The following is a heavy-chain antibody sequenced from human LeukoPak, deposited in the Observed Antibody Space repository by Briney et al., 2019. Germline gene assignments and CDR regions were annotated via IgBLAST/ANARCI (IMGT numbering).Heavy chain of an antibody. J-gene: IGHJ4*02. D-gene: IGHD3-9*01. Sequence: HPGGSLRLSCAASGFTFSSYEMNWVRQAPGKGLEWVSYISSSGSTIYYADSVKGRFTNSRDNAKNSLYLQMNSLRAEDTAVYYCAGLRYFVPWGQGTLVTVSS. CDR1: GFTFSSYE. CDR3: AGLRYFVP. CDR2: ISSSGSTI. V-gene: IGHV3-48*03.